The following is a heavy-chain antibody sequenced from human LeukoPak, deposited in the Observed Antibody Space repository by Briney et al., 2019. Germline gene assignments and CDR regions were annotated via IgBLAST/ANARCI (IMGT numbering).Heavy chain of an antibody. V-gene: IGHV1-69*05. CDR3: ARGRPSGSYYYDSSGYPYYFDY. D-gene: IGHD3-22*01. Sequence: ASVKVSCKASGGTFSSYAISWVRQAPGQGLEWMGGIIPIFGTANYAQKFKGRVTITTDESTSTAYMELSSLRSEDTAVYYCARGRPSGSYYYDSSGYPYYFDYWGQGTLVTVSS. CDR1: GGTFSSYA. CDR2: IIPIFGTA. J-gene: IGHJ4*02.